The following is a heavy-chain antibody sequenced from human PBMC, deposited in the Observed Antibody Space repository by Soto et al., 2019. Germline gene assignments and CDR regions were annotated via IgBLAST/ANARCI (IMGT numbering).Heavy chain of an antibody. V-gene: IGHV1-8*01. CDR1: GYTFTSYD. CDR3: ARGGVLLWFGEETDYYYYGMDV. D-gene: IGHD3-10*01. J-gene: IGHJ6*02. Sequence: QVQLVQSGAEVKKPGASVKVSCKASGYTFTSYDINWVRQATGQGLEWMGWMNPNSGNTGYAQKFQGRDTMTRNTSISTAYMELSSLRSEDTAVYYCARGGVLLWFGEETDYYYYGMDVWGQGTTVTVSS. CDR2: MNPNSGNT.